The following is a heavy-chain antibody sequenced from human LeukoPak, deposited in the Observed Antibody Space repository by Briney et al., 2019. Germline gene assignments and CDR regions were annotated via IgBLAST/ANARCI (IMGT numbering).Heavy chain of an antibody. J-gene: IGHJ5*02. Sequence: ASVKVSCKASGYTFTGYYMHWVRQAPGQGLEWMGWINPNSGGTNYAQKFQGRVTMTRDTSISTAYMELSRLRSDDTAVYYCARGGPDYGDYVSWFDPWGQGTLVTVSS. D-gene: IGHD4-17*01. V-gene: IGHV1-2*02. CDR1: GYTFTGYY. CDR2: INPNSGGT. CDR3: ARGGPDYGDYVSWFDP.